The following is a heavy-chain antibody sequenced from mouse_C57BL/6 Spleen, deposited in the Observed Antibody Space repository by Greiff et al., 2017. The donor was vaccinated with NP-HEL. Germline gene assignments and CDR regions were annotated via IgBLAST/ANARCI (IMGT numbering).Heavy chain of an antibody. CDR1: GYTFTDYE. CDR3: TSRTVVGGYAMDY. D-gene: IGHD1-1*01. Sequence: QVQLKQSGAELVRPGASVTLSCKASGYTFTDYEMHWVKQTPVHGLEWIGAIDPETGGTAYNQKFKGKAILTADKSSSTAYMELRSLTSEDSAVYYCTSRTVVGGYAMDYWGQGTSVTVSS. V-gene: IGHV1-15*01. CDR2: IDPETGGT. J-gene: IGHJ4*01.